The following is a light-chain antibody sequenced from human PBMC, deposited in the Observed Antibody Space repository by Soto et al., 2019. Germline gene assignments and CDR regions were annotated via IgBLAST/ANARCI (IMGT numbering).Light chain of an antibody. Sequence: QSVLTQPRSVSGSPGQSVTISCTGTSSDVGGYNFVSWYQQHPGTAPKLMIYDVSKRPSGVPDRFSGSKSGNTASLTISGLQAEDEAYYYCCSYAGSYTGVFGAGTKLTVL. CDR3: CSYAGSYTGV. CDR2: DVS. CDR1: SSDVGGYNF. V-gene: IGLV2-11*01. J-gene: IGLJ1*01.